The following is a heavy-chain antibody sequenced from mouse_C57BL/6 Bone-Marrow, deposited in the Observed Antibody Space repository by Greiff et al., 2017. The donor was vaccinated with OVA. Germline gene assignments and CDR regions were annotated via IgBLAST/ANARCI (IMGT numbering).Heavy chain of an antibody. V-gene: IGHV1-82*01. D-gene: IGHD2-1*01. J-gene: IGHJ4*01. CDR1: GYAFSSSW. CDR3: AREKKSSYYGIYYAMDY. CDR2: IYPGDGDT. Sequence: VKLMESGPELVKPGASVKISCKASGYAFSSSWMNWVKQRPGKGLEWIGRIYPGDGDTNYNGKFKGKATLTADKSSSTAYMQLSSLTSEDSAVYFCAREKKSSYYGIYYAMDYWGQGTSVTVSS.